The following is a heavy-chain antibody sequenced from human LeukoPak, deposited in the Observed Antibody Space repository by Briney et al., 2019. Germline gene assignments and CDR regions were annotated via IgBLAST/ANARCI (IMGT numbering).Heavy chain of an antibody. V-gene: IGHV3-23*01. CDR1: GFTFSNYA. CDR3: ARVRGSIWSPFYFDY. D-gene: IGHD6-13*01. Sequence: GGSLRLSCAASGFTFSNYAISWVRQAPGKGLYWVSYIGGRGDPTYYADSVKGRFTISRDNSKNTLYLQMNSLRAEDTAIYYCARVRGSIWSPFYFDYWGQGTLVTVSS. J-gene: IGHJ4*02. CDR2: IGGRGDPT.